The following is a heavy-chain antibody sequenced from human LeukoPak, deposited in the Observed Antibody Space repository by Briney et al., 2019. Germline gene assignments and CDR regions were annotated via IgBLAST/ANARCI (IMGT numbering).Heavy chain of an antibody. V-gene: IGHV1-8*01. CDR3: ARGLSKRKFARYYDILTGTLYYYMDV. D-gene: IGHD3-9*01. CDR1: GYTFTSYD. J-gene: IGHJ6*03. CDR2: MNPHSGNT. Sequence: ASVKVSCKASGYTFTSYDINWVRQATGQGLEWMGWMNPHSGNTGYAQKFQGRVTMTRNTSISTAYMELSSLRSEDTAVYYCARGLSKRKFARYYDILTGTLYYYMDVWGKGTTVTVSS.